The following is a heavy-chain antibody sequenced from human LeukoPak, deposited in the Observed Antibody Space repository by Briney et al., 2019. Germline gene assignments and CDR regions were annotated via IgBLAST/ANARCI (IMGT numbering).Heavy chain of an antibody. CDR1: GFTFSSYE. CDR3: ARDQAGRHSDY. CDR2: ISSIGSTI. Sequence: GGSLRLSCAASGFTFSSYEMNWVRQAPGKGLEWVSYISSIGSTIYYADSVKGRFTISRDNAKNSLYLQMNSLRAEDSAVYYCARDQAGRHSDYWGQGTLVTVSS. D-gene: IGHD6-13*01. J-gene: IGHJ4*02. V-gene: IGHV3-48*03.